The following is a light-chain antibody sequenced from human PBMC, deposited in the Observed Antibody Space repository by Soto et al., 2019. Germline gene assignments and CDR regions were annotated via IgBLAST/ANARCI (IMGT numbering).Light chain of an antibody. V-gene: IGKV3D-20*02. CDR3: QQRSKWPPEVT. CDR1: QSVRNSL. Sequence: EIVLTQSPGTLSLSPGERATLSCRASQSVRNSLLAWYQQKPGQPPRLLIYGASSRATGISARFSGSGSGTDFTLTISSLEPEDFAVYYCQQRSKWPPEVTFGQGTRLEIK. J-gene: IGKJ5*01. CDR2: GAS.